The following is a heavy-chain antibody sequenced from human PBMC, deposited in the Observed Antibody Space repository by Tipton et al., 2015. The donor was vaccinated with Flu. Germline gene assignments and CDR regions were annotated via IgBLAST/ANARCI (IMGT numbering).Heavy chain of an antibody. CDR1: GFSFDKYG. CDR2: ISGSRSGTSTI. V-gene: IGHV3-48*04. CDR3: ARRHGGYCSGNSCPDPYICYYHMDA. J-gene: IGHJ6*03. D-gene: IGHD2-2*01. Sequence: SLRLSCAASGFSFDKYGMHWVRQAPGKGLEWVSYISGSRSGTSTIYYAESLKGRFTISRDNAKNSLYLQMNSLRAEDTAVYFCARRHGGYCSGNSCPDPYICYYHMDAWGKGTPVTVSS.